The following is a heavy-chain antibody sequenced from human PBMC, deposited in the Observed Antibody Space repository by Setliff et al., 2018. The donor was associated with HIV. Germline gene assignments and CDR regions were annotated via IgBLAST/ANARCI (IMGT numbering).Heavy chain of an antibody. CDR3: ARHRYSSSINWFDP. D-gene: IGHD6-13*01. CDR1: GDSISSDFY. Sequence: PSETLSLTCTVSGDSISSDFYWGWIRQPPGKGLEWIGEIYHSEYTNYNPSLKSRVTMSIDTSQNQFSLKLTSVTATDTAVYYCARHRYSSSINWFDPWGQGTLVTVSS. V-gene: IGHV4-38-2*02. CDR2: IYHSEYT. J-gene: IGHJ5*02.